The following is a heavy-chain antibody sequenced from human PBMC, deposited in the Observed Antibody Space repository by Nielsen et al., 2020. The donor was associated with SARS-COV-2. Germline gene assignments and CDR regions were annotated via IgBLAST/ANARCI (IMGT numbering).Heavy chain of an antibody. CDR2: ISGSSRYI. CDR3: AKSPFYDSSGYKRYWYFDL. J-gene: IGHJ2*01. D-gene: IGHD3-22*01. V-gene: IGHV3-23*01. Sequence: GESLKISCAASGFTFTNYGMTWVRQDPGKGLEWVSCISGSSRYIYYADSVKGRLTISRDNSKNTLYLQMNSLRAEDTAVYYCAKSPFYDSSGYKRYWYFDLWGRGTLVTVSS. CDR1: GFTFTNYG.